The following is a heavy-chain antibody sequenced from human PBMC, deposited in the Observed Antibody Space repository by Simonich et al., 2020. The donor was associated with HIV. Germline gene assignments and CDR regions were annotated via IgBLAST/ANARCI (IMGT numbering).Heavy chain of an antibody. CDR1: GGSFIGYY. D-gene: IGHD3-3*01. J-gene: IGHJ4*02. CDR2: INHSGIT. V-gene: IGHV4-34*01. CDR3: ARRDRELILYFDY. Sequence: QVQLQQWGAGLLKPSETLSLTCAVYGGSFIGYYWSWIRQPPGKGLEWIGEINHSGITKYKSSLNSRATISVDKSKNQFSLKLSSVTAADTAIYYCARRDRELILYFDYWGQGNLVTVSS.